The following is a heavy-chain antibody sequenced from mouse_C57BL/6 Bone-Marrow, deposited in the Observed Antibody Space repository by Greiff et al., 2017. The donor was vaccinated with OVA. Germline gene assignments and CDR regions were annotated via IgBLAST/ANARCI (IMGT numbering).Heavy chain of an antibody. CDR3: ARSSPGSYLAWFAY. CDR1: GFTFTGCW. J-gene: IGHJ3*01. V-gene: IGHV1-9*01. D-gene: IGHD1-1*02. CDR2: ILPGTGST. Sequence: VQLQQSGAELMKPGASVKLSCKATGFTFTGCWIAWVKQRPGHGLEWIGEILPGTGSTNYNEKFKGQATFTADTSSNTAYMQISSLTTEDSAIYYGARSSPGSYLAWFAYWGQGTLVTVSA.